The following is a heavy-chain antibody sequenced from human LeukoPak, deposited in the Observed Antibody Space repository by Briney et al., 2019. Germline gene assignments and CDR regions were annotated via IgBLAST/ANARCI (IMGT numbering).Heavy chain of an antibody. V-gene: IGHV3-23*01. D-gene: IGHD3-22*01. CDR2: ISGSGGSP. CDR1: GYTFSSYA. Sequence: GGSLRLSCAASGYTFSSYAMSWVRQAPEKGLEWVSAISGSGGSPYYADSVNGRFTISRDNSKNTLYLQMNSLRAEDTAVYYCAKPLGGPITMIVDDAFDIWGQGTMVTVSS. J-gene: IGHJ3*02. CDR3: AKPLGGPITMIVDDAFDI.